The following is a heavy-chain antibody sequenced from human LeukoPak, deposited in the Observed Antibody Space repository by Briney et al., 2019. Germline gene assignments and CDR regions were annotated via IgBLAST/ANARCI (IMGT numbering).Heavy chain of an antibody. J-gene: IGHJ4*02. D-gene: IGHD3-3*01. V-gene: IGHV5-51*01. Sequence: GESLKISCKGSGYSFTNYWIGWVRQMPGKGLEWMGIIYPGDSDTRYSPSFQGQVTISADKSISTAYLQWSSLKASDTAMYYCARGRITIFGVVGDFDYWGQGTLVTVSS. CDR1: GYSFTNYW. CDR2: IYPGDSDT. CDR3: ARGRITIFGVVGDFDY.